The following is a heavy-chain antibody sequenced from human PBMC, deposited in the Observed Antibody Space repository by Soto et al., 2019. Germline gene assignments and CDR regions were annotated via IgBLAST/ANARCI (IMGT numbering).Heavy chain of an antibody. J-gene: IGHJ4*02. CDR3: ARDVSSYFAHDY. CDR1: GYTFTSYG. Sequence: QVQLVQSGAEVKKPGASVKISCKASGYTFTSYGISWVRQAPGQGLEWMGWISAYHGNTNYAQKLQGRVTMTTDTSTSTAYMELRILRSDDTAVYFCARDVSSYFAHDYWGQGTLVTVSS. CDR2: ISAYHGNT. D-gene: IGHD6-19*01. V-gene: IGHV1-18*01.